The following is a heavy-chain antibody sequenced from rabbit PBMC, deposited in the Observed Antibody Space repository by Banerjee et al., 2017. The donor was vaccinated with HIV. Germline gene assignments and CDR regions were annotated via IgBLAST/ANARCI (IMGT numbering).Heavy chain of an antibody. CDR2: IDAGSSGST. CDR1: GFTLSSSYW. CDR3: ARISTAYVGYGDL. V-gene: IGHV1S40*01. D-gene: IGHD2-1*01. J-gene: IGHJ6*01. Sequence: QSLEESGGDLVKPGASLTLTCTASGFTLSSSYWMCWVRQAPGKGLEWIACIDAGSSGSTYYASWAKGRFTISKASSTTVTLQMTSLTAADTATYFCARISTAYVGYGDLWGPGTLVTVS.